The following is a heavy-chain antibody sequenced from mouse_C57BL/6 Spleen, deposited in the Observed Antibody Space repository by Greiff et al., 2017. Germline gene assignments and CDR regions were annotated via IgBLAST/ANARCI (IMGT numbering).Heavy chain of an antibody. J-gene: IGHJ3*01. V-gene: IGHV1-15*01. CDR1: GYTFTDYE. CDR2: IDPETGGT. Sequence: VQLQQSGAELVRPGASVTLSCKASGYTFTDYEMHWVKQTPVHGLEWIGAIDPETGGTAYNQKFKGKAILTADKASSTAYMELRSLTSEDSAVYYCTRDYYGTWFAYGGQGTLVTVSA. CDR3: TRDYYGTWFAY. D-gene: IGHD1-1*01.